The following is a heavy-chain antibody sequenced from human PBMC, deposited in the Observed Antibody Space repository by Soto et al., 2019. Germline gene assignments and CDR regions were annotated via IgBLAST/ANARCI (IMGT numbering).Heavy chain of an antibody. CDR3: ARHNYGSGSTYCDY. V-gene: IGHV4-59*08. J-gene: IGHJ4*02. CDR1: GGSISSYY. D-gene: IGHD3-10*01. Sequence: QVQLQESGPGLVKPSETLSLTCTVSGGSISSYYWSWIRQPPGKGLEWIGYIYYSGSTNYNPALNARVTRSVDTSKNQSSLKLTSRTAADTAVYYCARHNYGSGSTYCDYWGQGTLVTVSS. CDR2: IYYSGST.